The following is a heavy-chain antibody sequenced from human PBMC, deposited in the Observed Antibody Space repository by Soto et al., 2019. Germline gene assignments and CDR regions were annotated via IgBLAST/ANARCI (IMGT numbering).Heavy chain of an antibody. CDR3: ARDQGGYYSDYYGMDV. D-gene: IGHD3-3*01. V-gene: IGHV4-59*01. CDR1: GGSISSYY. J-gene: IGHJ6*02. Sequence: QVQLQESGPGLVKPSETLSLTCTVSGGSISSYYWSWIRQPPGKGLEWIGYIYYSGSTNYNPSLKSRVTISVDTSKNQFSLKLSSVPAADTAVYYCARDQGGYYSDYYGMDVWGQGTTVTVSS. CDR2: IYYSGST.